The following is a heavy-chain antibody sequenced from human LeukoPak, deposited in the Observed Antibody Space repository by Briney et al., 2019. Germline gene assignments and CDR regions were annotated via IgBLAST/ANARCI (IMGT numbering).Heavy chain of an antibody. CDR3: AKGSPPGKAAAGSTLWDY. CDR2: ISGDGGST. V-gene: IGHV3-43*02. Sequence: GGSLRLSCAASGSTFGDYAMHWVRQAPGKGLEWVSLISGDGGSTYYADSVKGRFTISRDNSKNSLYLQMNSLRTEDSAMYYCAKGSPPGKAAAGSTLWDYCGQGTLVTVSS. J-gene: IGHJ4*02. D-gene: IGHD6-13*01. CDR1: GSTFGDYA.